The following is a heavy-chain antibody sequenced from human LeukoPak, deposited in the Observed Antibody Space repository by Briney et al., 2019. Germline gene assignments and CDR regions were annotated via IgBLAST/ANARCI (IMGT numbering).Heavy chain of an antibody. CDR1: GFTVSSNY. CDR2: IYSGGST. V-gene: IGHV3-53*01. CDR3: ARYSSSWSYFDY. D-gene: IGHD6-13*01. Sequence: PGGSLRLSCAASGFTVSSNYMSWVRQAPGKGLEWVSVIYSGGSTYYADSVKGRFTISRDNSKNTLYLQMNSLRAEDTAVYCCARYSSSWSYFDYWGQGTLVTVSS. J-gene: IGHJ4*02.